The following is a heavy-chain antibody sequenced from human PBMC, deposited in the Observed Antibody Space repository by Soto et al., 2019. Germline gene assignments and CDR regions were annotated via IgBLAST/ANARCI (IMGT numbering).Heavy chain of an antibody. V-gene: IGHV1-69*01. J-gene: IGHJ3*02. CDR1: GGTFSSYA. Sequence: QVQLVQSGAEVKKPGSSVKVSCKASGGTFSSYAISWVRQAPGQGLEWMGGIIPIFGTANYAPKFQGRVTITADESTRTAYMELSSLRSEDTAVYYCARDRYGGPRPGAFDIWGQGTMVTVSS. CDR3: ARDRYGGPRPGAFDI. D-gene: IGHD6-6*01. CDR2: IIPIFGTA.